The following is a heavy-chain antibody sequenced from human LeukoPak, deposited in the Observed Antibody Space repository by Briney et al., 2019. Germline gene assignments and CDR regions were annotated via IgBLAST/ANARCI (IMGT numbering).Heavy chain of an antibody. Sequence: SETLSLTCTVSGGSISSSSYYWGWIRQPPGKGLEWIGSIYYSGSTYYNPSLKSRVTISVDTSKNQFSLKLGSVTAADTAVYYCAGYNNGGWRGLEYWGQGILVIVSP. CDR3: AGYNNGGWRGLEY. D-gene: IGHD2-8*01. J-gene: IGHJ4*02. CDR2: IYYSGST. CDR1: GGSISSSSYY. V-gene: IGHV4-39*01.